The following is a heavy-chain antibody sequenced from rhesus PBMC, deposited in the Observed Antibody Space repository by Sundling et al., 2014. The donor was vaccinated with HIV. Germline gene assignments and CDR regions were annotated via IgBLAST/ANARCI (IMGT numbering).Heavy chain of an antibody. CDR2: VSDSGGST. Sequence: QVQLQESGPGLLKPSETLSLTCAVSGDSISTSYWNWIRQSPGKGPEWIGRVSDSGGSTDYNPSLKSRVSISRDTSKNQFSLKLASVTAADTAVYYCVKDNVWNYGLDSWGQGVAVTVST. CDR1: GDSISTSY. V-gene: IGHV4-173*01. CDR3: VKDNVWNYGLDS. J-gene: IGHJ6*01. D-gene: IGHD1-32*01.